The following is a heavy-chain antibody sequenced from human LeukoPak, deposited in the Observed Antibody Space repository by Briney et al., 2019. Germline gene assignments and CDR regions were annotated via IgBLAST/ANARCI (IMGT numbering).Heavy chain of an antibody. CDR1: GFTFSSYG. J-gene: IGHJ4*02. Sequence: SGGSLRLSCAASGFTFSSYGMHWVRQAPGKGLEWVAFIRYDGSNKYYADSVKGRFTISRDNSKNTLYLQMNSLRAEDTAVYYCARTTGGSGSYQYYFDYWGQGTLVTVSS. CDR3: ARTTGGSGSYQYYFDY. D-gene: IGHD3-10*01. CDR2: IRYDGSNK. V-gene: IGHV3-30*02.